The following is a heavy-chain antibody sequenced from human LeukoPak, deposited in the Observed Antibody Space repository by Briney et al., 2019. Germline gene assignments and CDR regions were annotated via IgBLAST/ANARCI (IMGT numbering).Heavy chain of an antibody. D-gene: IGHD3-10*02. J-gene: IGHJ3*02. Sequence: SETLSLTCTVSGGSISSYYWSWIRQPPGEGLEWIGYIYYSGSTKYNPSLKSRVTISVDTSKNQFSLKLSSVTAADTAVYYCARDVRGSDAFDIWGQGTMVTVSS. CDR1: GGSISSYY. CDR2: IYYSGST. V-gene: IGHV4-59*01. CDR3: ARDVRGSDAFDI.